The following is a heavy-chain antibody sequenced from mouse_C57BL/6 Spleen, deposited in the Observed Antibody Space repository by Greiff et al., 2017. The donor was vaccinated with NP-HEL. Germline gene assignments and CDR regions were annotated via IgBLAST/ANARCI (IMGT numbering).Heavy chain of an antibody. CDR1: GYTFTSYT. CDR2: INPSSGYT. J-gene: IGHJ4*01. Sequence: QVQLKESGAELARPGASVKMSCKASGYTFTSYTMHWVKQRPGQGLEWIGYINPSSGYTKYNQKFKDKATLTADKSSSTAYMQLSSLTSEDSAVYYCARSGYIYYGYDDDVYYAMDYWGQGTSVTVSS. D-gene: IGHD2-2*01. CDR3: ARSGYIYYGYDDDVYYAMDY. V-gene: IGHV1-4*01.